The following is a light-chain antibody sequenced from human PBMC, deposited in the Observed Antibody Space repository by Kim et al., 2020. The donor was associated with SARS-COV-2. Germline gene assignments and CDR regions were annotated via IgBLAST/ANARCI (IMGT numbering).Light chain of an antibody. CDR3: PHYSISPAT. CDR1: QSVSSNY. Sequence: PGERATLSCRASQSVSSNYLAWYQQKPCPAPRLLISVSSSLATGLPSRFRVSWSGPYFPLTITRLEPSAFAVYYFPHYSISPATFG. J-gene: IGKJ1*01. CDR2: VSS. V-gene: IGKV3-20*01.